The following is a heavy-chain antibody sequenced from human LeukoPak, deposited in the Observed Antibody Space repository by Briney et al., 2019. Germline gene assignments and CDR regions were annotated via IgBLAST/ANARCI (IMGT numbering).Heavy chain of an antibody. V-gene: IGHV3-33*06. CDR3: AKEPKPRPTVGYFQH. CDR2: IWYDGSNK. CDR1: GFTFSSYG. J-gene: IGHJ1*01. D-gene: IGHD1-14*01. Sequence: GRSLRLSCAASGFTFSSYGMHWVRQAPGKGLEWVAVIWYDGSNKYYADSVKGRFTISRDNSKNTLYLQMNSLRAEDTAVYYCAKEPKPRPTVGYFQHWGQGTLVTVSS.